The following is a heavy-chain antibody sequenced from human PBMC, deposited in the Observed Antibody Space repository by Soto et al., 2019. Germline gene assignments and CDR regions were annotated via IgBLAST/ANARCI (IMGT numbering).Heavy chain of an antibody. CDR1: GFTISSYA. V-gene: IGHV3-23*01. Sequence: EVQLLESEGGLVQPGGSLRLSCAASGFTISSYAMSWVRQAPGKGLEWVSAISGSDNSTYYADSVKGPFTISRDNSKNTLYLQMSSLRADDTAVYYCAPMGVWCQGTTVTVSS. CDR2: ISGSDNST. CDR3: APMGV. J-gene: IGHJ6*02.